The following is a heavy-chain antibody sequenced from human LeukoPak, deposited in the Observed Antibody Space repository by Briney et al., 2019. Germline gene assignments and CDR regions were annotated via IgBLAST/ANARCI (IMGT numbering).Heavy chain of an antibody. CDR2: IQSDGNEK. CDR3: ARDSAVATYYGVDV. J-gene: IGHJ6*02. Sequence: GGSLRLSCGASGFTFRDYWMSWVRQAPGKGLEWVADIQSDGNEKNYIDSVQGRFTISTDNAKTSLYLQMNRLRAEDTAVYYCARDSAVATYYGVDVWGQGTTVTVSS. CDR1: GFTFRDYW. V-gene: IGHV3-7*01. D-gene: IGHD6-19*01.